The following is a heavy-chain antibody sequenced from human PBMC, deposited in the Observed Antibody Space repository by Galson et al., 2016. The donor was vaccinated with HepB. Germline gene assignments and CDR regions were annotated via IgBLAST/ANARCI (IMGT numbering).Heavy chain of an antibody. D-gene: IGHD1-26*01. CDR3: ARGGVGATTSERRQYFDY. CDR2: IYSGGST. Sequence: SLRLSCAASGFTVSTNYMIWVRQAPGKGLEWVSSIYSGGSTYYADSVKGRFTISRDNSKNTVYLQMNSLRAEDTAVYYCARGGVGATTSERRQYFDYWGPGTLVTVSS. V-gene: IGHV3-53*01. CDR1: GFTVSTNY. J-gene: IGHJ4*02.